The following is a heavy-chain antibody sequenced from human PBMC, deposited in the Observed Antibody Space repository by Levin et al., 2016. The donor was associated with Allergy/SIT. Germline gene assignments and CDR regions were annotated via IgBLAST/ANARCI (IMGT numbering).Heavy chain of an antibody. CDR1: GFSFSSYG. CDR3: AKGQYYDFWSGYPYYFDY. Sequence: GGSLRLSCAASGFSFSSYGMHWVRQAPGKGLEWVAVIWYDGKNKFYADSVKGRFTISRDNSKNSLYLQMNSLRTEDTALYYCAKGQYYDFWSGYPYYFDYWGQGTLVTVSS. D-gene: IGHD3-3*01. J-gene: IGHJ4*02. CDR2: IWYDGKNK. V-gene: IGHV3-33*03.